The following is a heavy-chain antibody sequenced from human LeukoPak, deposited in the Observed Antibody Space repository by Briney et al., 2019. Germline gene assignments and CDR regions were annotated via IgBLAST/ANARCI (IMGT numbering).Heavy chain of an antibody. CDR3: ARGRWELLSQYFDY. Sequence: GGSLRLSCAASGFTFDDYGMSWVRQAPGKGLEWVSGINWNGGSTGYADSVKGRFTISRDNAKNTLYLQMNSLRAEDTAVYYCARGRWELLSQYFDYWGQGTLVTVSS. D-gene: IGHD1-26*01. CDR1: GFTFDDYG. CDR2: INWNGGST. V-gene: IGHV3-20*04. J-gene: IGHJ4*02.